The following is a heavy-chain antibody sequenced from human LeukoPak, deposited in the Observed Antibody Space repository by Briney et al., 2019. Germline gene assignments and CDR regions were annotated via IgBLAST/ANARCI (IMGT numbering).Heavy chain of an antibody. Sequence: SETLSLTCTVSGGSISSYYWSWIRQPAGKGLEWIGRIYTSGSTNYNPSLKSRVTMSVDTSKNQFSLKLSSVTAADTAVYYCAGVQPIAVAGTKPYYGMDVWGQGTTVTVSS. CDR2: IYTSGST. CDR3: AGVQPIAVAGTKPYYGMDV. D-gene: IGHD6-19*01. CDR1: GGSISSYY. J-gene: IGHJ6*02. V-gene: IGHV4-4*07.